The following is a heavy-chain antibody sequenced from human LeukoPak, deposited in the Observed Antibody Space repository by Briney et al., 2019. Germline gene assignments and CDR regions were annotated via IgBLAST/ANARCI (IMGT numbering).Heavy chain of an antibody. J-gene: IGHJ4*02. Sequence: GASVKVSCKASGGTFSSYAISWVRQAPGQRLEWMGWINSGTGNTKYSQKFQGRVTITRDTSASTAYMELSSLRSEDTAVYYCARGSDYYDSRGYYSDWGQGTLVTVSS. V-gene: IGHV1-3*01. CDR3: ARGSDYYDSRGYYSD. CDR2: INSGTGNT. D-gene: IGHD3-22*01. CDR1: GGTFSSYA.